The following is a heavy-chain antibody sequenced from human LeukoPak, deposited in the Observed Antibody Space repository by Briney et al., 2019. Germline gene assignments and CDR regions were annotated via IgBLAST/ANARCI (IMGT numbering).Heavy chain of an antibody. CDR1: GFTFSDYY. D-gene: IGHD3-3*01. Sequence: GGSLRLSCAASGFTFSDYYMNWIRQAPGKGLEWISYISSSGSTIYYADSVKGRFTISRDNAKNSLYLQMNSLRAEDTAMYYCARVRSGYSSNWFDPWGQGTLVTVSS. J-gene: IGHJ5*02. CDR3: ARVRSGYSSNWFDP. CDR2: ISSSGSTI. V-gene: IGHV3-11*01.